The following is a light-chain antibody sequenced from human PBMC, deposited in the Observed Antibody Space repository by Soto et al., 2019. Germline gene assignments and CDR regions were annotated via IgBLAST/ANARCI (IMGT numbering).Light chain of an antibody. V-gene: IGKV3-20*01. CDR3: QQYAASPYT. CDR2: DAS. J-gene: IGKJ2*01. CDR1: ESVTSNK. Sequence: EIVWTQSPGTLSLSPGERASLFCRAIESVTSNKLAWYQHKIGQAPRLLLYDASRRATGIPDRFTGSGSGTEFTLTISRLAPEDFAVYFCQQYAASPYTFGQGTKLE.